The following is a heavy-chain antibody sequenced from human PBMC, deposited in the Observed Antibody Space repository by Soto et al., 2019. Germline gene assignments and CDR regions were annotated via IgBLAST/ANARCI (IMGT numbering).Heavy chain of an antibody. CDR2: IYYSGST. J-gene: IGHJ5*02. Sequence: SETLSLTCTVSGGSISSSSYYWGWIRQPPGKGLEWIGSIYYSGSTYYNPSLKSRVTISVDTSKNQFSLKLSSVTAADTAVYYCARPRPRHYYGPGSYEIGWFDPWGQGTLVTVSS. CDR3: ARPRPRHYYGPGSYEIGWFDP. V-gene: IGHV4-39*01. CDR1: GGSISSSSYY. D-gene: IGHD3-10*01.